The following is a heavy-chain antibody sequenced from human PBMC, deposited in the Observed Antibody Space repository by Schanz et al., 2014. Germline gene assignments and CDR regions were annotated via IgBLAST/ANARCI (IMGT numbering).Heavy chain of an antibody. CDR3: ARPPHDSSGYYPFDY. D-gene: IGHD3-22*01. CDR1: GFVFGDYY. CDR2: ISDSGTYT. Sequence: VQLAESGGGLVQPGGSLRLSCAASGFVFGDYYMTWIRQAPGKGLEWLSYISDSGTYTNYADSVKGRFTISRDNAKNSLYLQMNSLRAEDTAVYYCARPPHDSSGYYPFDYWGQGTLVTVSS. J-gene: IGHJ4*02. V-gene: IGHV3-11*05.